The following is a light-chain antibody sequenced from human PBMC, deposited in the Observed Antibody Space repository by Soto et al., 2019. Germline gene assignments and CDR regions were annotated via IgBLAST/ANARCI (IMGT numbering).Light chain of an antibody. J-gene: IGKJ2*01. CDR2: DAS. Sequence: EIVLKQSPATLSLSPGERAALSCRASQSVSSYLAWYQQKPGQAPRLLIYDASNRATGIPARFSGSGSGTDFTLTISSLEPEDSAVYYCQQRSNWPPYTFGQGTKLEIK. CDR1: QSVSSY. CDR3: QQRSNWPPYT. V-gene: IGKV3-11*01.